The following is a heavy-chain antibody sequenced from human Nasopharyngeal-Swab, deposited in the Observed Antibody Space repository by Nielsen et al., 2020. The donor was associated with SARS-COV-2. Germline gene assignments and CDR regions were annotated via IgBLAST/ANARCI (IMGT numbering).Heavy chain of an antibody. D-gene: IGHD6-19*01. J-gene: IGHJ3*02. V-gene: IGHV4-4*02. CDR2: IYHSGST. Sequence: SETLSLTCTVSGGSISSCNWWSCVRQPPGKGLEWIGEIYHSGSTNYNPSLKSRVTISVDKSKNQFSLKLSSVTAADTAVYYCARGFSYSSGWYGGHDAFDIWGQGTMVTVSS. CDR1: GGSISSCNW. CDR3: ARGFSYSSGWYGGHDAFDI.